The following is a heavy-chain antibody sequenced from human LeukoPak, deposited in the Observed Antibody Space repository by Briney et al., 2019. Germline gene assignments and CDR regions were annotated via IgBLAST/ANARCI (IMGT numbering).Heavy chain of an antibody. D-gene: IGHD5-18*01. CDR2: IFTSGST. J-gene: IGHJ6*03. Sequence: SETLSLTCTVSGGSISSYYWSWIRQPAEKGLEWIGRIFTSGSTNYNPSLKSRVTISVDKSKNHFSLKLSSVTAADTAVYYCARDTAIQQNYYYYYMDVWGKGTTVTVSS. CDR1: GGSISSYY. V-gene: IGHV4-4*07. CDR3: ARDTAIQQNYYYYYMDV.